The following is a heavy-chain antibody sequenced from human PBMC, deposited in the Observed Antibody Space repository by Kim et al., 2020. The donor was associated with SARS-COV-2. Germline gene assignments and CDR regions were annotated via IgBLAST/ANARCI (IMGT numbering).Heavy chain of an antibody. V-gene: IGHV4-31*03. Sequence: SETLSLTCTVSGGSISSGGYYWSWIRQHPGKGLEWIGYIYYSGSTYYNPSLKSRVTISVDTSKNQFSLKLSSVTAADTAVYYCAASGFLRFLEWFVGEYYFDYWGQGTLVTVSS. J-gene: IGHJ4*02. CDR1: GGSISSGGYY. CDR2: IYYSGST. D-gene: IGHD3-3*01. CDR3: AASGFLRFLEWFVGEYYFDY.